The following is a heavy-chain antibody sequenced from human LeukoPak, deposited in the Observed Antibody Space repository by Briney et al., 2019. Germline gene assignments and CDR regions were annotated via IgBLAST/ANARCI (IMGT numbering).Heavy chain of an antibody. Sequence: GGSLRLSCAASGFTFSSYEMNWVRQAPGEGLEWVSYISSSGSTIYYADSVKGRFTISRDNAKNSLYLQMNSLRAEDTAVYYCARDIVVVPAAPHPEPYYYYYGMDVWGQGTTVTVSS. J-gene: IGHJ6*02. CDR1: GFTFSSYE. D-gene: IGHD2-2*01. CDR3: ARDIVVVPAAPHPEPYYYYYGMDV. V-gene: IGHV3-48*03. CDR2: ISSSGSTI.